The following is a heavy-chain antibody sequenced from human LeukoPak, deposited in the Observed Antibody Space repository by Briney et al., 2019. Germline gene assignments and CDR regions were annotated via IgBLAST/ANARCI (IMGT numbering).Heavy chain of an antibody. CDR2: IRSKAYGGTT. Sequence: GRSLRLSCTASGFTFGDYAMSWFRQAPGKGLEWVGFIRSKAYGGTTEYAASVKGRFTISRDDSKSIAYLQMNSLKTEDTAVYYCTMDVVPGYCSGGSCYSFQHWGQGTLVTVSS. CDR1: GFTFGDYA. V-gene: IGHV3-49*03. J-gene: IGHJ1*01. CDR3: TMDVVPGYCSGGSCYSFQH. D-gene: IGHD2-15*01.